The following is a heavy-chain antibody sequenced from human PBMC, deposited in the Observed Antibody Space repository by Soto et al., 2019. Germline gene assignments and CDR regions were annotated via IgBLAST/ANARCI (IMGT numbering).Heavy chain of an antibody. J-gene: IGHJ4*02. CDR2: IYYSGST. V-gene: IGHV4-39*01. CDR1: GGSISSSSYY. Sequence: SETLSLTCTVSGGSISSSSYYWGWIRQPPGKGLEWIGSIYYSGSTYYNPSLKSRVTISVDTSKNQFSLKLSSVTAADTAVYYCARRGYSSGWLDYWGQGTLVTVSS. CDR3: ARRGYSSGWLDY. D-gene: IGHD6-19*01.